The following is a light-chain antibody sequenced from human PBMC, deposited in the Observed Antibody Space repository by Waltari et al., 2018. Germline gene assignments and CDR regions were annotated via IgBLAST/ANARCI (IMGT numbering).Light chain of an antibody. CDR1: QSVSSN. CDR3: QQYNNWPPRDT. Sequence: EIVMTQSPATLSVSPGERATLSCRASQSVSSNLAWYQQKPGQAPRLLIYGASTRATGIPARFSGGGSGTEFTLTISSMQSEDFAVYYCQQYNNWPPRDTFGGGTKVEIK. J-gene: IGKJ4*01. CDR2: GAS. V-gene: IGKV3-15*01.